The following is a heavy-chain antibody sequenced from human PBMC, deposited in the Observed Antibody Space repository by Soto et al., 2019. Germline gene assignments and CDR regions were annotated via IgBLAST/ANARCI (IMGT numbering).Heavy chain of an antibody. V-gene: IGHV3-30-3*01. D-gene: IGHD1-26*01. CDR3: ARDGVGAHYYGMDV. CDR1: GFTFSSYA. Sequence: QVQLVESGGGVVQPGRSLRLSCAASGFTFSSYAMHWVRQAPGKGLEWVAVISYDGSNKYYADSVKGRFTISRDNSKNTLYLQMNSLRAEDTAVYYCARDGVGAHYYGMDVWGQGTTVTVSS. CDR2: ISYDGSNK. J-gene: IGHJ6*02.